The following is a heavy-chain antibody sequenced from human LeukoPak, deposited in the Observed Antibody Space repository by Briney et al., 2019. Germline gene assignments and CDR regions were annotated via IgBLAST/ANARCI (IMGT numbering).Heavy chain of an antibody. V-gene: IGHV4-30-4*08. Sequence: SQTLSLTCTVSGGSISSGDYYWSWIRQPPGKGLEWIGYIYYSGSTYYNPSLKSRVTISVDTSKNQFSLKLSSVTAADTAVYYCARLLLFSKSLDYWGQGTLVTVSS. CDR1: GGSISSGDYY. J-gene: IGHJ4*02. CDR3: ARLLLFSKSLDY. CDR2: IYYSGST.